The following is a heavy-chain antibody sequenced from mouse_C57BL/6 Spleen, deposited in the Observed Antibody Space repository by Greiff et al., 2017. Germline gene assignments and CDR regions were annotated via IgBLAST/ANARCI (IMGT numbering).Heavy chain of an antibody. J-gene: IGHJ4*01. CDR3: ARNGVYDGSFLAMDY. V-gene: IGHV1-81*01. D-gene: IGHD2-3*01. CDR2: IYPRSGNT. Sequence: QVQLQQSGAELARPGASVKLSCKASGYTFTSYGISWVKQRTGQGLEWIGEIYPRSGNTYYNEKFKGKATLTADKSSSTAYMELRSLTSEDSAVYFCARNGVYDGSFLAMDYWGQGTSVTVSS. CDR1: GYTFTSYG.